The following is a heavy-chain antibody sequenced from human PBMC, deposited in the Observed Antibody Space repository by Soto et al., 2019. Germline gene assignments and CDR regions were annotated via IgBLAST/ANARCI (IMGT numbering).Heavy chain of an antibody. CDR3: ARDDCGTTYCYAY. J-gene: IGHJ4*02. Sequence: GGSLRLSCATSGFIFSNYGMHWVRQAPGKGLEWVAVIWYDESKKYYADSVKGRFTISRDISRNTLYLQMDSLRAEDTAVYYCARDDCGTTYCYAYWGQGTLVTVSS. V-gene: IGHV3-33*01. D-gene: IGHD2-2*01. CDR2: IWYDESKK. CDR1: GFIFSNYG.